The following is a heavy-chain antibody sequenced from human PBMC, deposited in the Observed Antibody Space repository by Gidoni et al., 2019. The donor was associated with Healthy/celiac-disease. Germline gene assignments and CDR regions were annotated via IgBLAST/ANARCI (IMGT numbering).Heavy chain of an antibody. CDR1: GGSISSYY. J-gene: IGHJ4*02. CDR3: ARSPSYSPFDY. V-gene: IGHV4-59*01. D-gene: IGHD4-4*01. CDR2: IYYSGST. Sequence: QVQLQESGPGLVKPSETLSLTCTVSGGSISSYYWSWIRQPPGKGLEWIGYIYYSGSTNYNPSLKSRVTISVDTSKNQFSLKLSSVTAADTAVYYCARSPSYSPFDYWGQGTLVTVSS.